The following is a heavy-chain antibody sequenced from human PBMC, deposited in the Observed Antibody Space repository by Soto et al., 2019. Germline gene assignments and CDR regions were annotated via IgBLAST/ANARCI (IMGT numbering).Heavy chain of an antibody. D-gene: IGHD2-2*03. CDR2: ISGSGGST. Sequence: EVQLLESGGGLVQPGGSLRLSCAASGFTFSSYAMSWVRQAPGKGLEWVSAISGSGGSTYYADSVKGRFTISRDNSKNTLYLQMNSLRAEDTAVYYCAKDGMGIVVVPAANRFDPWGQGTLVTVSS. J-gene: IGHJ5*02. V-gene: IGHV3-23*01. CDR1: GFTFSSYA. CDR3: AKDGMGIVVVPAANRFDP.